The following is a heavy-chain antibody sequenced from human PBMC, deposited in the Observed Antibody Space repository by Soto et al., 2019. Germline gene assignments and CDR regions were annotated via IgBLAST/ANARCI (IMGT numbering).Heavy chain of an antibody. Sequence: ASVKVSCKASGYTFTSYGISWVRQAPGQGLEWMGWISAYNGNTNYAQKLQGRVTMTTDTSTSTAYMELRSLRSDDTAVYYCASQRFFYGIVTISYYWFDPWDQGTLVTVSS. V-gene: IGHV1-18*01. CDR1: GYTFTSYG. CDR2: ISAYNGNT. J-gene: IGHJ5*02. D-gene: IGHD3-3*01. CDR3: ASQRFFYGIVTISYYWFDP.